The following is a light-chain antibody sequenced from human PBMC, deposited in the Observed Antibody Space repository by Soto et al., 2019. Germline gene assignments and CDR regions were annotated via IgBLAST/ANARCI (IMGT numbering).Light chain of an antibody. CDR3: QQHADSPPWK. Sequence: IVLTHSPGTLSLSPWERATLSFRSSQSLIISYLAWYQQRPGQAPRLLIHGASSRAAGIPDRFSGSGSGTDFTLTISRLEPEDFAVYYCQQHADSPPWKCGQGTKGDIK. CDR2: GAS. CDR1: QSLIISY. J-gene: IGKJ1*01. V-gene: IGKV3-20*01.